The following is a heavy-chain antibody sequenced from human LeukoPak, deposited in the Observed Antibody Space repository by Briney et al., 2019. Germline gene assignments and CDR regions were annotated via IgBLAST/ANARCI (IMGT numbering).Heavy chain of an antibody. CDR1: GGSFSGYY. J-gene: IGHJ3*02. CDR2: IYYSGST. Sequence: SETLSLTCAVYGGSFSGYYWSWIRQPPGKGLEWIGYIYYSGSTNYNPSLKSRVTISVDTSKNQFSLKLSSVTAADTAVYYCARAFREGAFDIWGQGIMVTVSS. CDR3: ARAFREGAFDI. V-gene: IGHV4-59*01.